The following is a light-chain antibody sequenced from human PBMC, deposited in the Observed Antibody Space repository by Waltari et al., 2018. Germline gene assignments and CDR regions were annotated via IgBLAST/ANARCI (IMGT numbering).Light chain of an antibody. CDR1: QTITVY. CDR2: AAS. Sequence: DVQMTQSPSSLSASVRDRVTITCRERQTITVYLNWYQHKFGKAPKLLIYAASNLQSGVPARFSGGGSGTVFTLTINRLQHEDCATYYCQQAYTNTPTFGQGTRVEVK. CDR3: QQAYTNTPT. J-gene: IGKJ1*01. V-gene: IGKV1-39*01.